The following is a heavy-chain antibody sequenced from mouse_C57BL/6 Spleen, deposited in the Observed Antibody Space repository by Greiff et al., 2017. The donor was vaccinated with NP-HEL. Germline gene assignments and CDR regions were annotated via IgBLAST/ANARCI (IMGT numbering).Heavy chain of an antibody. CDR1: GYTFTSYW. D-gene: IGHD1-1*01. CDR2: INPSNGGT. V-gene: IGHV1-53*01. J-gene: IGHJ4*01. Sequence: QVQLQQPGTELVKPGASVKLSCKASGYTFTSYWMHWVKQRPGQGLEWIGNINPSNGGTNYNEKFKSKATLTVDKSSSTAYMQLSSLTSEDSAVYYCARERITTVVATDYYAMDYWGQGTSVTVSS. CDR3: ARERITTVVATDYYAMDY.